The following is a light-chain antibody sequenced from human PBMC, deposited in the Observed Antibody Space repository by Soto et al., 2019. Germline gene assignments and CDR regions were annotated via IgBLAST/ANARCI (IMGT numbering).Light chain of an antibody. CDR1: SSDVGGYNY. V-gene: IGLV2-23*01. J-gene: IGLJ1*01. Sequence: QSALTQPASVSGSPGQSITISCTGTSSDVGGYNYVSWYQQHPGKAPKLMIYEGSKRPSGVSNRFSGSKSGNTASLTISGLQAEDEADYYCCSYAGSGTYVFETGTKLTVL. CDR3: CSYAGSGTYV. CDR2: EGS.